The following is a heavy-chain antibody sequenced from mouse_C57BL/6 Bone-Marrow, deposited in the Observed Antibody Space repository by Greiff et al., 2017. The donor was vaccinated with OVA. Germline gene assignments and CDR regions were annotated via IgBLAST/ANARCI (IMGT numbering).Heavy chain of an antibody. CDR2: SRNEANDNTT. Sequence: EVKLMESGGGLVQSGRSLRLSCATSGFTFSDFYMEWVRQAPGKGLEWIAASRNEANDNTTEYRSSVKGRFIVSRDTSQSILYLQMNALRAEDTAIYYCARDANYGNPYYAMDYWGQGPAVTVSS. V-gene: IGHV7-1*01. D-gene: IGHD2-1*01. J-gene: IGHJ4*01. CDR3: ARDANYGNPYYAMDY. CDR1: GFTFSDFY.